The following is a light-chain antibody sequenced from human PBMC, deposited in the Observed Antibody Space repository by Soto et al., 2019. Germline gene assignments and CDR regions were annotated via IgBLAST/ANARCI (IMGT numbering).Light chain of an antibody. CDR2: EVT. Sequence: QSVLTQPASVSGSPGQSITISCTGTSSDVGNYNFVSWYQQHPGKAPKLMIYEVTKRPSGVSTRFSGSKSDNTASLTISGLQAEDEAEYYCCSYAGGSAPGVFGGGTKLTVL. V-gene: IGLV2-23*02. CDR3: CSYAGGSAPGV. CDR1: SSDVGNYNF. J-gene: IGLJ3*02.